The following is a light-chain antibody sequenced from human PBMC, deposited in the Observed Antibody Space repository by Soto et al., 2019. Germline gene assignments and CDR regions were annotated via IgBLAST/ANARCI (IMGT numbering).Light chain of an antibody. V-gene: IGKV1-39*01. J-gene: IGKJ4*01. CDR1: QSISGY. CDR3: QQSYSTSSG. Sequence: DIQMTQSPSSLSASVGDRVTITCRASQSISGYLNWYQQKPGKAPKLLIYAASSLQSGVPSRFSGSGSGTDFTLTISSLQPEDFATYYCQQSYSTSSGFGGGTKVDIK. CDR2: AAS.